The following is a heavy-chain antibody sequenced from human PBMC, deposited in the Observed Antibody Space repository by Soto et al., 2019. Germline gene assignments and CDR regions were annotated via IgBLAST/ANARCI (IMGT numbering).Heavy chain of an antibody. D-gene: IGHD1-1*01. Sequence: ASVKVSCKASGGTFSSYTISWVRQAPGQGLEWMGRIIPILGIANYAQKFQGRVTITADKSTSTAYMELSSLRSEDTAVYYCAREFQLEPTRIDYWGQGTLVTVSS. CDR3: AREFQLEPTRIDY. CDR1: GGTFSSYT. J-gene: IGHJ4*02. V-gene: IGHV1-69*04. CDR2: IIPILGIA.